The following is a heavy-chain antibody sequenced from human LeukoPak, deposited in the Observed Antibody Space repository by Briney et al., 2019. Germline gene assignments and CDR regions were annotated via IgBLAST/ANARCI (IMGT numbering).Heavy chain of an antibody. CDR1: GGSISGYY. J-gene: IGHJ4*02. D-gene: IGHD1-26*01. CDR3: ARSLSSGSHFDY. CDR2: IYTSGST. V-gene: IGHV4-4*07. Sequence: PSETLSLTCTVSGGSISGYYWSWIRQPAGKGLEWIGRIYTSGSTNYNPSLKSRVTISVDTSKNQFSLKLSSVTAADTAVYYCARSLSSGSHFDYWGQGTLVTVSS.